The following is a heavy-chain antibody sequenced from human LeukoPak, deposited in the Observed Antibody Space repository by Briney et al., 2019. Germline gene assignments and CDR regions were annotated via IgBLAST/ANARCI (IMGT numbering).Heavy chain of an antibody. Sequence: GGSLRLSCAASGFTFSSYSTNWVRQAPGKGLEWVSYISSSSSTIYYADSVKGRFTISRDNAKNSLYLQMNRLRAEDTAVYYCARGWGYCSSISCPLGYWGQGTLVTVSS. CDR1: GFTFSSYS. V-gene: IGHV3-48*04. J-gene: IGHJ4*02. CDR3: ARGWGYCSSISCPLGY. CDR2: ISSSSSTI. D-gene: IGHD2-2*01.